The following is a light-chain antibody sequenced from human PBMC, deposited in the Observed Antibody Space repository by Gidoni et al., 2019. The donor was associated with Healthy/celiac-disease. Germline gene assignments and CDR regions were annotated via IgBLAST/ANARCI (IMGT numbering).Light chain of an antibody. CDR3: SSYAGSNNFGV. J-gene: IGLJ2*01. V-gene: IGLV2-8*01. CDR2: EVS. Sequence: QSALTQPPSASGSPGQPVTISCPGTSSAVGGYNYVSWYQQHQEKAPKLILDEVSRRPAGVPDRFSGSKSGNTASLTVAGLQAEDEADYYCSSYAGSNNFGVFGGGTKLTVL. CDR1: SSAVGGYNY.